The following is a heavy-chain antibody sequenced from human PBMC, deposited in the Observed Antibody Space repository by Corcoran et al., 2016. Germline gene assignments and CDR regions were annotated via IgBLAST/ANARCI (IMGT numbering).Heavy chain of an antibody. J-gene: IGHJ4*02. Sequence: QVQLQQWGARLLKPSETLSLTCAVYGGSFSGYYWTWIRQPPGKGLEWIGEVNLSGGTSYSPSLSSRVTISGDTSKNQLSLDLTSVTAADTAVYYCARGSIAARCNCWGQGTLVTVSS. CDR2: VNLSGGT. CDR1: GGSFSGYY. V-gene: IGHV4-34*01. CDR3: ARGSIAARCNC. D-gene: IGHD6-13*01.